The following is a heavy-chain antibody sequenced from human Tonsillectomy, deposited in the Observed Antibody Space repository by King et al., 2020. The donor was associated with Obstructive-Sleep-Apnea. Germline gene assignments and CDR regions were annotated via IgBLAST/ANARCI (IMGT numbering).Heavy chain of an antibody. Sequence: QLVXXGAEXKKPGXSVKVSCKVSGYTLTELSMHWVRQAPGKGLEWMGGFDPEDGETIYAQKFQGRVTMTEDTSTDTAYMELSSLRSEDTAVYYCATGSPYSGSYSAGWWMFDPWGQGTLVTVSS. D-gene: IGHD1-26*01. J-gene: IGHJ5*02. CDR2: FDPEDGET. CDR3: ATGSPYSGSYSAGWWMFDP. CDR1: GYTLTELS. V-gene: IGHV1-24*01.